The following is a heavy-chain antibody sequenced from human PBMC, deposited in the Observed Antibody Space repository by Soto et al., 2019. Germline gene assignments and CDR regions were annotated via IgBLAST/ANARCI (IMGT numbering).Heavy chain of an antibody. CDR3: ARGGCSSTSCYRGNWFDP. CDR2: INHSGST. J-gene: IGHJ5*02. Sequence: SETLSLTCAVYGGSCSGYYWSWIRQPPGKGLEWIGEINHSGSTNYNPSLKSRVTISVDTSKNQFSLKLSSVTAADTAVYYCARGGCSSTSCYRGNWFDPWGQGTLVTVSS. D-gene: IGHD2-2*02. CDR1: GGSCSGYY. V-gene: IGHV4-34*01.